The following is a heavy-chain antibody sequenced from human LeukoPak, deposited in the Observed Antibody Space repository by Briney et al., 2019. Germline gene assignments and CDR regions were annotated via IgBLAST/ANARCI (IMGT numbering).Heavy chain of an antibody. CDR3: SFDP. V-gene: IGHV3-30*04. CDR2: ISYDGSNK. J-gene: IGHJ5*02. CDR1: GFTFSSYA. Sequence: PGGSLRLSCAASGFTFSSYAMHWVRQAPGKGLEWVAVISYDGSNKYYADSVKGRFTISRDNSKNTLYLQMNSLRAEDTAMDSNSFDPWGQGTLVTVSS.